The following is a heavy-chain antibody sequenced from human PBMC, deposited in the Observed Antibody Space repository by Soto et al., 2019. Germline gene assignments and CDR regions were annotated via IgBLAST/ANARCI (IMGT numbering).Heavy chain of an antibody. D-gene: IGHD5-18*01. Sequence: SVKVSCKASGGTFSSYAISWVRQAPGQGLEWMGGIIPILGTANYAQKFQGRVTITADESTSTAYMELSSLRSEDTAVYYCASAATVTTPGYSYGYIVGHEYWGLG. CDR2: IIPILGTA. CDR3: ASAATVTTPGYSYGYIVGHEY. J-gene: IGHJ4*02. CDR1: GGTFSSYA. V-gene: IGHV1-69*13.